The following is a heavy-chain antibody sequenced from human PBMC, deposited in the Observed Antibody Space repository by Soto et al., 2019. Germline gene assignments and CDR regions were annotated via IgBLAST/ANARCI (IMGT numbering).Heavy chain of an antibody. V-gene: IGHV4-61*01. CDR2: IYYSGST. D-gene: IGHD1-1*01. CDR3: AREQRLYYYYGMDV. CDR1: GGSVRSGSYY. Sequence: ETLSLTCTVSGGSVRSGSYYWSWIRPPPGKGLEWIGYIYYSGSTNYNPSLKSRVTISVDTSKNQFSLKLSSVTAADTAVYYCAREQRLYYYYGMDVWGQGTTVTVSS. J-gene: IGHJ6*02.